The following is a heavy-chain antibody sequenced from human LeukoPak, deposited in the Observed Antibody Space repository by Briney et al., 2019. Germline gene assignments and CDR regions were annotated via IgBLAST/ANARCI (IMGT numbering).Heavy chain of an antibody. D-gene: IGHD2-21*02. J-gene: IGHJ4*02. CDR2: ISGGGDIT. CDR3: VREDTPATANY. CDR1: GFIFSQYS. V-gene: IGHV3-23*01. Sequence: GGSLRLSCAASGFIFSQYSMNWVRQTAGKGLEWVSAISGGGDITYYADSVKGRFTISRDNSKDTLFLQMHSLRPGDTAVYYCVREDTPATANYWGQGTLVTISS.